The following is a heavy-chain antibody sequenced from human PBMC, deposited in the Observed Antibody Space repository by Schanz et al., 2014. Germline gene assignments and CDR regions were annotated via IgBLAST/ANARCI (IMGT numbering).Heavy chain of an antibody. CDR3: ARRRQNDVETSFRSYDAFDS. V-gene: IGHV1-18*01. D-gene: IGHD1-1*01. J-gene: IGHJ3*01. CDR1: GYSFTKYV. Sequence: QVQLVQSGSEVKKPGDSVKVSCETSGYSFTKYVINWVRQAPGQGLEWMGWISPYNGHTEYGKKFQGRFTMTTDTSATAAYLELRSLTSDDTAVVSCARRRQNDVETSFRSYDAFDSWGQGTKVTVSP. CDR2: ISPYNGHT.